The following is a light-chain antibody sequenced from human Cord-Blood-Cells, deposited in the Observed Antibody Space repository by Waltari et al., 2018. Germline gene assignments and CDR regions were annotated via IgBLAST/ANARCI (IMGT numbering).Light chain of an antibody. Sequence: QSALTQPASVSGSPGQSITTSCTGTSSAVGSFNFVPWYQQHPGKAPKLMIYEVSKRPSGVSNRFSGSKSGNTASLTISGLQAEDEADYYCCSYAGSSTFDVVFGGGTKLTVL. CDR1: SSAVGSFNF. J-gene: IGLJ2*01. V-gene: IGLV2-23*02. CDR3: CSYAGSSTFDVV. CDR2: EVS.